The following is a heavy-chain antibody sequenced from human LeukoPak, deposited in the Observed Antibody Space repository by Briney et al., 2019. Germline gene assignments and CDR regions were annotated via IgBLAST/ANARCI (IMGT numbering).Heavy chain of an antibody. J-gene: IGHJ4*02. CDR3: ARALAAAFDY. CDR2: IYSGGST. Sequence: PGGSLRLSCAASGFTFSSYGMHWVRQAPGKGLEWVSVIYSGGSTYYADSVKGRFTISRDNSKNTLYLQMNSLRAEDTAVYYCARALAAAFDYWGQGTLVTVSS. D-gene: IGHD6-13*01. V-gene: IGHV3-66*01. CDR1: GFTFSSYG.